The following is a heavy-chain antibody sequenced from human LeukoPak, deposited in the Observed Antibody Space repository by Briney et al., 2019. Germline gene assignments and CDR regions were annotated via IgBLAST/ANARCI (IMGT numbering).Heavy chain of an antibody. Sequence: SGGSLRLSCAASGFTFSSYSMNWVRQAPGKGLEWVSSISSSSSYIYYADSVKGRFTISRDNAKSSLYLQMNSLRAEDTAVYYCARAPSSWWGMWGSDGHFDYWGQGTLVTVSS. J-gene: IGHJ4*02. V-gene: IGHV3-21*01. CDR2: ISSSSSYI. D-gene: IGHD2-8*02. CDR1: GFTFSSYS. CDR3: ARAPSSWWGMWGSDGHFDY.